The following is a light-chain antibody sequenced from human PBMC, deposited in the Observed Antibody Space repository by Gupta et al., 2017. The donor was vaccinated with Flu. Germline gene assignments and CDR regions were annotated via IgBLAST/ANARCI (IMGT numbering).Light chain of an antibody. CDR3: QQEGSSPLT. V-gene: IGKV3-20*01. CDR2: GAS. Sequence: GTLSLSPGERATLSCRASQSVSSSYLAWYQQKPGQAPRLLIYGASSRATGIPDRFSGSGSGTDFTLTISRREPEDFAVYYCQQEGSSPLTFGGGTKVEIK. CDR1: QSVSSSY. J-gene: IGKJ4*01.